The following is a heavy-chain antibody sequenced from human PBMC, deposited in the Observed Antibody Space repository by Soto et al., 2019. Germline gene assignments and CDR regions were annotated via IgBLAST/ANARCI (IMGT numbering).Heavy chain of an antibody. CDR2: IWYDGSNK. D-gene: IGHD3-22*01. V-gene: IGHV3-33*01. J-gene: IGHJ4*02. CDR1: GFTFSSYG. CDR3: ARDDYDSSGYYYVDY. Sequence: GGSLRLSCAASGFTFSSYGMHWVRQAPGKGLEWVAVIWYDGSNKYYADSLKGRFTISRDNPKKTLYLQVNSLRAEDTAVYFCARDDYDSSGYYYVDYWGQGTLVTVSS.